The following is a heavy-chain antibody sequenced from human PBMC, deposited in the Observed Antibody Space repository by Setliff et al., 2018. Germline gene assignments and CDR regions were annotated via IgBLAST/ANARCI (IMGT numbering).Heavy chain of an antibody. CDR3: ARAQVVFAISAPVWYFEF. CDR1: GGSFGGYQ. CDR2: INHSGST. V-gene: IGHV4-34*01. J-gene: IGHJ2*01. D-gene: IGHD2-21*01. Sequence: SETLSLTCVVSGGSFGGYQWSWIRQPPGKGLDWIGEINHSGSTNYSPSLKSRVSISVDKSSNQFSLKLTSVTAADTAVYYCARAQVVFAISAPVWYFEFWGRGTQVTVSS.